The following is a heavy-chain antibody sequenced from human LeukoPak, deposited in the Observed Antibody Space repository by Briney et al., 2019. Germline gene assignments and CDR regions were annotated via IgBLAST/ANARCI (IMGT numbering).Heavy chain of an antibody. CDR1: GFTFSSYS. CDR2: NSSSSSFM. D-gene: IGHD2-21*01. CDR3: VRVDHSLGKTYFDY. Sequence: PGGSLRLSCTVSGFTFSSYSLNWVRQAPGKGLEWVSSNSSSSSFMYYADSVKGRFTISRDYAKNALYLQMNSLRAEDTAVYYCVRVDHSLGKTYFDYWGQGTLVIVSS. V-gene: IGHV3-21*01. J-gene: IGHJ4*02.